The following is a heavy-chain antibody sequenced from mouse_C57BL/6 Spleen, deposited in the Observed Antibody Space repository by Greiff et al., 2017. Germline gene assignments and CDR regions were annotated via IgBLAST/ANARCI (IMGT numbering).Heavy chain of an antibody. D-gene: IGHD2-5*01. J-gene: IGHJ1*03. V-gene: IGHV1-55*01. Sequence: VQLQQPGAELVKPGASVKMSCKASGYTFTSYWITWVKQRPGQGLEWIGDIYPGSGSTNYNEKFKSKATLTVDTSSSTAYMQLSSLTSEDSAVYYCARSAYSNCVCTGLFDVWGTGTTVTVSS. CDR2: IYPGSGST. CDR3: ARSAYSNCVCTGLFDV. CDR1: GYTFTSYW.